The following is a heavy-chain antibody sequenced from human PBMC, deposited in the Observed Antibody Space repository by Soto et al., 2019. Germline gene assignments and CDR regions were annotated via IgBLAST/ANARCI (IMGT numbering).Heavy chain of an antibody. V-gene: IGHV3-23*01. J-gene: IGHJ3*02. CDR3: AKATATGGGAFDI. CDR2: ILVDGRT. CDR1: GFICSSYD. D-gene: IGHD2-8*02. Sequence: GGSLRLSXAASGFICSSYDMSWVRQAPGKGLEWVSTILVDGRTFYVDSVKGRFTISRDNSKNTVYLQMNSLTAGGTAIYYCAKATATGGGAFDICGQGTMVTVSS.